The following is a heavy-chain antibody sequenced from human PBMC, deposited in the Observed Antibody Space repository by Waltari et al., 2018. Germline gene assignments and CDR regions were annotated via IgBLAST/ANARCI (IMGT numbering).Heavy chain of an antibody. CDR1: GFTFSSYS. CDR2: ISSSSSTI. J-gene: IGHJ4*02. Sequence: EVQLVESGGGLVQPGGSLRLSCAASGFTFSSYSMNWVRQAPGKGLEWVSYISSSSSTIYYADSVKGRFTISRDNAKNSLYLQMNSLRAEDTAVYYCARDSPIVAAAGVFDYWGQGTLVTVSS. CDR3: ARDSPIVAAAGVFDY. V-gene: IGHV3-48*04. D-gene: IGHD6-13*01.